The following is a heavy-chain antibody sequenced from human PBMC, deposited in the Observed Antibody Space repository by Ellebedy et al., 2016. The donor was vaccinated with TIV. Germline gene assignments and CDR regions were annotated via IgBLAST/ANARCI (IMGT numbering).Heavy chain of an antibody. Sequence: AASVKVSCKASGYTFTSYAMNWVRQAPGQGLEWMGWINTNTGNTTYAQGFTGRFVFPLDTSVSTAYLQISSLKAEDTAVYYCARGAAAGFFWYFDLWGRGTLVTVSS. CDR1: GYTFTSYA. J-gene: IGHJ2*01. CDR3: ARGAAAGFFWYFDL. D-gene: IGHD6-13*01. V-gene: IGHV7-4-1*02. CDR2: INTNTGNT.